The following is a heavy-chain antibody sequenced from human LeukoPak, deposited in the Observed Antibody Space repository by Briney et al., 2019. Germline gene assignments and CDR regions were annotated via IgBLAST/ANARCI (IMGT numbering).Heavy chain of an antibody. D-gene: IGHD4-23*01. CDR2: IRGNGET. CDR3: ARQYGENSPFDY. V-gene: IGHV3-23*01. J-gene: IGHJ4*02. CDR1: GLSLSSFA. Sequence: GGSLRLSCAASGLSLSSFAMSWVRQGPARGLEWVSSIRGNGETFYADSVKGRFTLSSDSSRNTVYFQLNNLRAEDTAVYYCARQYGENSPFDYWGQGTLVTVSS.